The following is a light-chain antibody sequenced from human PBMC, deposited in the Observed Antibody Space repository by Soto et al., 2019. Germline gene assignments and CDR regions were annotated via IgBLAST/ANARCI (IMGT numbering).Light chain of an antibody. V-gene: IGLV1-51*02. CDR2: ENN. CDR1: SSNIGNNY. CDR3: GTWDSSLSGVYV. J-gene: IGLJ1*01. Sequence: QAVVTQPPSVSAAPGQKVTISCSGSSSNIGNNYVSWYQQLPGTAPKLLIYENNKRPSGIPDRFSGSKSGTSATLGITGLQTGDEADYYCGTWDSSLSGVYVFGTGTQLTVL.